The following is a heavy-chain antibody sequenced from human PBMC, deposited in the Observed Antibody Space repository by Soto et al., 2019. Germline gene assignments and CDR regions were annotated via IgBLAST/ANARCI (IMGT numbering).Heavy chain of an antibody. Sequence: SVKVSCKASGGTFSSYAISWVRQAPGQGLEWMGGIIPIFGTANYAQKFQGRVTITADESTSTAYMELSSLRSEDTAVYYCARPVGYSYRLDAFDIWGQGTMVSVSS. V-gene: IGHV1-69*13. J-gene: IGHJ3*02. CDR3: ARPVGYSYRLDAFDI. D-gene: IGHD5-18*01. CDR2: IIPIFGTA. CDR1: GGTFSSYA.